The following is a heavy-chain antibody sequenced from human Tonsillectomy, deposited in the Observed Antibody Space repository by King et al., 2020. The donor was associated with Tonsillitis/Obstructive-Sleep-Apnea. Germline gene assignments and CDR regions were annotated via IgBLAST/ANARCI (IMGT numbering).Heavy chain of an antibody. D-gene: IGHD2-8*01. CDR1: GYRFVCYW. Sequence: QLVQSGAEVIKPGESLKISCKGSGYRFVCYWIGWLRHMPGKGLEWMGIIFPGDSDTRYSTSFQGQVSISADKSISTAYLQWRSLKASDTAMYYCARGRYCTNSRCYPDGFDIWGQGTMVTVSS. CDR2: IFPGDSDT. J-gene: IGHJ3*02. V-gene: IGHV5-51*01. CDR3: ARGRYCTNSRCYPDGFDI.